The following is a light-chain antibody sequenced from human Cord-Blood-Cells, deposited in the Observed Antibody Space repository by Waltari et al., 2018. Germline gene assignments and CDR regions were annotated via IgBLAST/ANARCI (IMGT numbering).Light chain of an antibody. CDR1: SSNIGAGYD. J-gene: IGLJ3*02. V-gene: IGLV1-40*01. CDR3: QSYDSSLSGSV. Sequence: QSVLTQPPSVSGAPGQRVTISCTGSSSNIGAGYDVHWYQQLPGTAPKLLIFGESDRPSGVPDRFSGSKPGTSASLAITGLQAEDEADYYCQSYDSSLSGSVFGGGTKLTVL. CDR2: GES.